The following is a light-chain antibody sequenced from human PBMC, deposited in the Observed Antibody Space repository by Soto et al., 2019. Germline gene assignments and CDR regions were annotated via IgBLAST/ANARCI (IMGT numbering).Light chain of an antibody. V-gene: IGLV2-14*01. CDR1: SSDVGGYNY. CDR3: SSYTSSSTLVV. Sequence: QSALTQPASVSGSPGQSITISCTGISSDVGGYNYVSWYQQHPGKAPKLMIYDVSNRPSGVSNRFSGSKSGNTASLTISGLQAEDEADYYCSSYTSSSTLVVFGGRTKLTVL. CDR2: DVS. J-gene: IGLJ2*01.